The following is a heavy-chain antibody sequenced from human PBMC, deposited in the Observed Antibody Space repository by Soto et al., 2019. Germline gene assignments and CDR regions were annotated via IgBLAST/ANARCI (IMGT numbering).Heavy chain of an antibody. CDR3: ARPRGAAWGSYSMDV. J-gene: IGHJ6*01. V-gene: IGHV1-18*01. Sequence: QVQLVQSGAEVKKPGASVKVSCKASGYTFTSNGISWVRQAPGQGLEWMGWISVYNGDTNYAQKLQGRVTMTTDTYRSPAYMELRSLRSDDTAVYYCARPRGAAWGSYSMDVWGQGTTVTVSS. CDR1: GYTFTSNG. CDR2: ISVYNGDT. D-gene: IGHD3-16*01.